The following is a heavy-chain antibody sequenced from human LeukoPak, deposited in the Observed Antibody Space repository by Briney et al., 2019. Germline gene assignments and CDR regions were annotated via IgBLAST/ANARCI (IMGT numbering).Heavy chain of an antibody. V-gene: IGHV3-74*01. CDR1: GFTFSNYN. CDR3: ARGRPHGNDY. J-gene: IGHJ4*02. Sequence: PGGSLRLSWTASGFTFSNYNINWVRQAPGKGLVWVSRIASDGSSTTYADSVKGRFSISRDNAKNTLYLQMNSLRVEDTAVYYCARGRPHGNDYWGQGTLVTVSS. D-gene: IGHD4-23*01. CDR2: IASDGSST.